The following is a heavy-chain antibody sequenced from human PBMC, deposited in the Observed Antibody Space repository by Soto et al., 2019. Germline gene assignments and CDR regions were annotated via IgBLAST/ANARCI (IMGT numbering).Heavy chain of an antibody. V-gene: IGHV4-39*01. Sequence: SETLSLTCTVSGGSISSSSYYWGWIRQPPGKGLEWIGSIYYSGSTYYNPSLKSRVTISVDTSKNQFSLKLSSVTAADTAVYYCARQGIGKSPVPSFEYWGQGTLVTVSS. J-gene: IGHJ4*02. CDR2: IYYSGST. CDR3: ARQGIGKSPVPSFEY. CDR1: GGSISSSSYY.